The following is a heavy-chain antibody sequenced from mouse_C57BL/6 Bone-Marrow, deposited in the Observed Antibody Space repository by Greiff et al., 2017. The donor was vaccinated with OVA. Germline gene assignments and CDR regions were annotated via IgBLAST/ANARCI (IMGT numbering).Heavy chain of an antibody. D-gene: IGHD1-1*01. Sequence: QVQLKESGAELARPGASVKLSCKASGYTFTSYGISWVKQRTGQGLEWIGEIYPRSGNTYYNEKFKGKATLTADKSSSTAYMELRSLTSEDSAVYFCARDYGSTGFDVWGTGTTVTVSS. CDR3: ARDYGSTGFDV. CDR2: IYPRSGNT. CDR1: GYTFTSYG. J-gene: IGHJ1*03. V-gene: IGHV1-81*01.